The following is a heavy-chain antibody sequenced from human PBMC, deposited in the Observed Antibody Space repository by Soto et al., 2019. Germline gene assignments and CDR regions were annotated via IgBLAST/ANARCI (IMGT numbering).Heavy chain of an antibody. D-gene: IGHD6-6*01. CDR2: IYYSGST. V-gene: IGHV4-30-4*08. J-gene: IGHJ5*02. Sequence: TLSLTCTVSGGSISSGCYYWSWIRQHPGKGLEWIGYIYYSGSTYYNPSLKSRVTISVDRSKNQFSLKLSSVTAADTAVYYCARERPDGARLDPWSQGTLVTVSS. CDR3: ARERPDGARLDP. CDR1: GGSISSGCYY.